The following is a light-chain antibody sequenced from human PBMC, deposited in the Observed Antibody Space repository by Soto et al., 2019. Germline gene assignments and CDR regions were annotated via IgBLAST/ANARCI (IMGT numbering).Light chain of an antibody. Sequence: QSVLTQSPSASGTPGQRVTISCSGSSSNIGSNPVHWYQQLPGSAPKLLIHNNHQRPAGVPDRFSASKSGTSASLAIGGLQSEDEADYYCASWDDSLSGVLFGGGTQLTVL. J-gene: IGLJ2*01. CDR3: ASWDDSLSGVL. V-gene: IGLV1-44*01. CDR1: SSNIGSNP. CDR2: NNH.